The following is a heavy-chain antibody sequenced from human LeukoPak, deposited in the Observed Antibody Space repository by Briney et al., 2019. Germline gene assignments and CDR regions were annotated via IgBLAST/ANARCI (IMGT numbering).Heavy chain of an antibody. Sequence: PGGSLRLSCAASGFTFSGHSMTWVRQAPGKGLEGVANINLDGSERFYVDFVKGRFTISRDNADNSVHLQMNSLRAEDTAVYYCGRVIAGAIDYWGQGTLVTVSS. CDR3: GRVIAGAIDY. CDR1: GFTFSGHS. CDR2: INLDGSER. J-gene: IGHJ4*02. D-gene: IGHD6-13*01. V-gene: IGHV3-7*01.